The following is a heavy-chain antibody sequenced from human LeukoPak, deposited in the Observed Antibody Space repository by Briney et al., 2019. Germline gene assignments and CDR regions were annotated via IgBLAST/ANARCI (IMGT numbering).Heavy chain of an antibody. CDR3: AGGGERYWYFDL. Sequence: SETLSLTCTVSGGSISSSSYYWGWIRQPPGKGLEWIGSTYYSGSTYYNPSLKSRVTISVDTSKNQFSLKLSSVTAADTAVYYCAGGGERYWYFDLWGRGTLVTVSS. V-gene: IGHV4-39*01. J-gene: IGHJ2*01. CDR1: GGSISSSSYY. D-gene: IGHD3-16*01. CDR2: TYYSGST.